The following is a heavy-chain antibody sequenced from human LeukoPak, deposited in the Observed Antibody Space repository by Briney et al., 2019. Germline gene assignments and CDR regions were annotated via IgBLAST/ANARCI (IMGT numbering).Heavy chain of an antibody. CDR3: AREGWYYDSSLYYYGMDV. CDR1: GYTFTSYG. V-gene: IGHV1-18*01. CDR2: ISAYNGNT. Sequence: ASVKVPCKASGYTFTSYGISWVRQAPGQGLEWMGWISAYNGNTNYAQKVQGRVTMTTDTSTSTAYMELRSLRSDDTAVYYCAREGWYYDSSLYYYGMDVWSQGTTVTVSS. J-gene: IGHJ6*02. D-gene: IGHD6-19*01.